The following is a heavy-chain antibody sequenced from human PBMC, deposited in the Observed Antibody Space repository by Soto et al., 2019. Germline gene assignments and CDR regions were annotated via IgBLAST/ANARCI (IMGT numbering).Heavy chain of an antibody. Sequence: QLLQSGAEVRKPGASVKVSSKASGYTFIDYYMHWVRQAPGQGLEWMGWINPDTDDTHYAQKFQGRLSMTRDTSINTVYMELSRLTSDDTAVYYCARDYFDRSGLYGMDLWGQGTTVTVSS. V-gene: IGHV1-2*02. J-gene: IGHJ6*02. CDR3: ARDYFDRSGLYGMDL. D-gene: IGHD3-22*01. CDR1: GYTFIDYY. CDR2: INPDTDDT.